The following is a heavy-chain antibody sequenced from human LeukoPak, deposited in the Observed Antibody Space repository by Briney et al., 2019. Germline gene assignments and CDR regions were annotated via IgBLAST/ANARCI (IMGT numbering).Heavy chain of an antibody. CDR2: ISSSSSNI. D-gene: IGHD2-21*01. CDR1: GFTFSIYS. Sequence: GGSLRLSCAASGFTFSIYSMNWVRQAPGEGLEWVSYISSSSSNIYYADSVKGRFTISRDNAKNSLYLQMNSLRDEDTAVYYCARTVGRIASLSYWGQGTLVTVSS. V-gene: IGHV3-48*02. CDR3: ARTVGRIASLSY. J-gene: IGHJ4*02.